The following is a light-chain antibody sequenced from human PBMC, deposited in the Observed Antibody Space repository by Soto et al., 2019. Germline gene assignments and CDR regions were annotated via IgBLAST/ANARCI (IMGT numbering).Light chain of an antibody. CDR3: QQYGSSLYT. V-gene: IGKV3-20*01. CDR1: QSVSSSY. J-gene: IGKJ2*01. Sequence: EIVLTQSPGTLSLSPGERATLSCRASQSVSSSYLAWYQQKPGQAPRLLIYGASSRATGIPDRFSGSGSGKDFTLTISRLEPEDFAVYDCQQYGSSLYTFGQGTKLEIK. CDR2: GAS.